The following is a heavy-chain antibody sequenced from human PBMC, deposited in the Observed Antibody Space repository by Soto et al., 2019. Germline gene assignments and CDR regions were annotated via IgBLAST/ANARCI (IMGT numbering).Heavy chain of an antibody. CDR3: AGGWVECAN. Sequence: EVQLLESGGGLVQPGGSLRLSCAASGFTFSAFAMSWVRQAPGKGLEWVSSISGSGDSTYYADSVRGRFSISRDNSKNTLYLEMNSLRAEDAAVYLCAGGWVECANWGQGTLVTVSS. CDR1: GFTFSAFA. D-gene: IGHD1-26*01. J-gene: IGHJ4*02. CDR2: ISGSGDST. V-gene: IGHV3-23*01.